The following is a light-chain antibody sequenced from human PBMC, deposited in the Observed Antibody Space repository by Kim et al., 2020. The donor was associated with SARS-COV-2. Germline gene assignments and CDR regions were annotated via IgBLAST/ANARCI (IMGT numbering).Light chain of an antibody. J-gene: IGLJ2*01. CDR1: KLGDKY. CDR3: QAWDSNIVV. Sequence: SYELTQPPSVSVSPGQTASITCSGDKLGDKYTCWYQKKPGQSPVLVMFQDTKRHSGIPERFSGSSSGNTATLTITGTQAVDEADYYCQAWDSNIVVFGGGTEL. V-gene: IGLV3-1*01. CDR2: QDT.